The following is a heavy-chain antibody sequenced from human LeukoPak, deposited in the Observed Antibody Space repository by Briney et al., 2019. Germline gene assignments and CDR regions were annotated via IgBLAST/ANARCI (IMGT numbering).Heavy chain of an antibody. J-gene: IGHJ4*02. V-gene: IGHV3-30*18. D-gene: IGHD2-2*01. CDR1: GFTFSSYG. Sequence: PGGSLRLSCAASGFTFSSYGMHWVRQAPGKGLEWVAVISYDGSNKYYADSVKGRFTISRDNSKNTLYLQMNSLRAEDTAVYYCAKDQVDRRGFFDYWGQGTLVTVSS. CDR2: ISYDGSNK. CDR3: AKDQVDRRGFFDY.